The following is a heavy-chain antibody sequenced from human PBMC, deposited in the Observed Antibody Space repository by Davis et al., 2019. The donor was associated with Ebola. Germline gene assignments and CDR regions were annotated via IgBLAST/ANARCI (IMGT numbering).Heavy chain of an antibody. J-gene: IGHJ4*02. CDR2: INHSGST. V-gene: IGHV4-34*01. Sequence: MPGGSLRLSCAASGFTFSSYWMSWIRQPPGKGLEWIGEINHSGSTNYNPSLKSRVTISVDTSKNQFSLKLSSVTAADTAVYYCARGRYDDYYFDYWGQGTLVTVSS. D-gene: IGHD4-17*01. CDR1: GFTFSSYW. CDR3: ARGRYDDYYFDY.